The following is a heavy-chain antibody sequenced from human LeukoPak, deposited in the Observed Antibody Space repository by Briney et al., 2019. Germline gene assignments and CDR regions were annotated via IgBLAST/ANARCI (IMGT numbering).Heavy chain of an antibody. J-gene: IGHJ4*02. Sequence: GGSLRLSCAASGFAFSSYSMNWVRQAPGKGLEWVSSISSSSSYIYYADSVKGRFTISRDNAKNSLYLQMNSLRAEDTAVYYCARDIDSSGYYENWGQGTLVTVSS. D-gene: IGHD3-22*01. V-gene: IGHV3-21*01. CDR2: ISSSSSYI. CDR3: ARDIDSSGYYEN. CDR1: GFAFSSYS.